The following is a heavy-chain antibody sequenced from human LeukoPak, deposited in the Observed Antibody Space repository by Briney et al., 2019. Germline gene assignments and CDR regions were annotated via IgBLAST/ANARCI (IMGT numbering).Heavy chain of an antibody. J-gene: IGHJ4*02. CDR1: GGSISNYY. CDR3: ARDDY. Sequence: EASETLSLTCSFSGGSISNYYWGWIRQPPGKGLEWIGSIYHSGSTYYNPSLKSRVTISVDTSKNQFSLKLSSVTAADTAVYYCARDDYWGQGTLVTVSS. CDR2: IYHSGST. V-gene: IGHV4-38-2*02.